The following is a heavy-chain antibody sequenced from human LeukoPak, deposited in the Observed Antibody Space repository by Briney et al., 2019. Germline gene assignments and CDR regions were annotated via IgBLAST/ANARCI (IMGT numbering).Heavy chain of an antibody. J-gene: IGHJ5*02. Sequence: SETLSLTCAVYGGSFSGYYWSWIRQPPGKGLEWIGEINHSGSTNYNPSLKSRVTISVDTSKNQFSLKLSSVPAADTAVYYCARAPIVVVPAALRSRWFDPWGQGTLVTVSS. CDR3: ARAPIVVVPAALRSRWFDP. CDR1: GGSFSGYY. CDR2: INHSGST. V-gene: IGHV4-34*01. D-gene: IGHD2-2*01.